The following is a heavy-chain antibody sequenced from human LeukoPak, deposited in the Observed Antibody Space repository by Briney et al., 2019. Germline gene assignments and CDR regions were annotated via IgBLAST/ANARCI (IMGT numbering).Heavy chain of an antibody. D-gene: IGHD6-19*01. J-gene: IGHJ4*02. CDR1: GFTFSSYA. V-gene: IGHV3-23*01. CDR3: AKDSTYSSGWPHYFDY. Sequence: GGSLRLSCAASGFTFSSYAMTWVRQAPGKGLEWVSAISGSGGSTYYADPVKGRFTISRDNSKNTLYLQMNSLRADDTAVYYCAKDSTYSSGWPHYFDYWGQGTLVTVSS. CDR2: ISGSGGST.